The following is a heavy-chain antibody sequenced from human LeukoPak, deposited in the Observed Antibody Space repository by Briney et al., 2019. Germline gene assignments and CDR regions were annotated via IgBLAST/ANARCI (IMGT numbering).Heavy chain of an antibody. CDR3: AKDWGEQWLTLFDY. J-gene: IGHJ4*02. Sequence: PGGSLRLSRAASGFTFSSYAMSWVRQAPGKGLEWVSAISGSGGSTYYADSVKGRFTISRDNSKNTLYLQMNSLRAEDTAVYYCAKDWGEQWLTLFDYWGQGTLVTVSS. D-gene: IGHD6-19*01. V-gene: IGHV3-23*01. CDR2: ISGSGGST. CDR1: GFTFSSYA.